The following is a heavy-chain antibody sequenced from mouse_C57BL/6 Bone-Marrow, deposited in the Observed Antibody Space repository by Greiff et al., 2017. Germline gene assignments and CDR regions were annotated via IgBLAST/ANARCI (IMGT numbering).Heavy chain of an antibody. V-gene: IGHV1-85*01. CDR1: GYTFTSYD. CDR3: ARGGWGAWFAY. Sequence: QVQLKESGPELVKPGASVKLSCKASGYTFTSYDMNWVKQRPGQGLEWIGWIYPRDGSTKYNQKFKGKATLTVDTSSSTAYMELHSLTSEDSAVYFCARGGWGAWFAYWGQGTLVTVSA. D-gene: IGHD1-1*02. CDR2: IYPRDGST. J-gene: IGHJ3*01.